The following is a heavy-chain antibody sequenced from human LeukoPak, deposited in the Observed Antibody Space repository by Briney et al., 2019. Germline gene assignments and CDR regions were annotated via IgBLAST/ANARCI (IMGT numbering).Heavy chain of an antibody. CDR2: ISAYNGNT. J-gene: IGHJ4*02. CDR1: GYTFTSYG. Sequence: ASVKVSCKASGYTFTSYGISWVRQAPGQGLEWMGWISAYNGNTNYAQKFQGRVTITADESTSTAYMELSSLRSEDTAVYYCASPGPGYSSSWSDYWGQGTLVTVSS. CDR3: ASPGPGYSSSWSDY. V-gene: IGHV1-18*01. D-gene: IGHD6-13*01.